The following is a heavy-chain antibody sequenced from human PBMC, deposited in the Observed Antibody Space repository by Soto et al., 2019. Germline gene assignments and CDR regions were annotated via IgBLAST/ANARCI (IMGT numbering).Heavy chain of an antibody. V-gene: IGHV1-2*02. J-gene: IGHJ5*02. CDR1: GYTFTGYY. CDR2: VQPNSGGT. CDR3: ARDPHYDFWNTPGRNWFDP. Sequence: ASVKVSCKASGYTFTGYYLHWVRQAPGQGPEWMGWVQPNSGGTFYAQKFQGRVTMTRDTSISTAFMELSGLTSDDTAVYYCARDPHYDFWNTPGRNWFDPWGHGTLVTVSS. D-gene: IGHD3-3*01.